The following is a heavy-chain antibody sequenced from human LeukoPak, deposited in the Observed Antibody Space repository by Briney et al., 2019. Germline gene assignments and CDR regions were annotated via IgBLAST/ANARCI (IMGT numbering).Heavy chain of an antibody. J-gene: IGHJ4*02. Sequence: PSETLSLTCTVSGGSIRSYYWSWIRQAPGKGLEWIGFISYCGYTSYSPSLKSRVAISVDTSKSQFSLRLRSMTAADTAIYYCARGRNDNGGMFFDSWAQGTLVTVSS. V-gene: IGHV4-59*01. CDR3: ARGRNDNGGMFFDS. D-gene: IGHD4-23*01. CDR2: ISYCGYT. CDR1: GGSIRSYY.